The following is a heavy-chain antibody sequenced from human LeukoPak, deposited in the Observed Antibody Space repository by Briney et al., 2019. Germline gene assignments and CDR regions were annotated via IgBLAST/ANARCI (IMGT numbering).Heavy chain of an antibody. D-gene: IGHD2-2*01. CDR1: GGSISSSSYY. V-gene: IGHV4-39*01. CDR2: IYYSGST. Sequence: KTSGTLSLTCTVSGGSISSSSYYWGWIRQPPGKGLEWIGSIYYSGSTYYNPSLKSRVTISVDTSKNQFSLKLSSVTAADTAVYYCARQHCSSTSCHLDYWGQGTLVTVSS. J-gene: IGHJ4*02. CDR3: ARQHCSSTSCHLDY.